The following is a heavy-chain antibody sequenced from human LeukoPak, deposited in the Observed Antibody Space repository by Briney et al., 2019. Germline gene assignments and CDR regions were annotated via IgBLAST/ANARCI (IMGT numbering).Heavy chain of an antibody. D-gene: IGHD2-15*01. V-gene: IGHV4-59*08. CDR2: IYYSGST. CDR3: ARQYLGAGWSNYYYYYMDV. Sequence: SETLSLTCTVSGGSISSYYWSWIRQPPGKGLEWIGYIYYSGSTNYNPSLKSRVTISVDTSKNQFSLKLSSVTAADTAAYYCARQYLGAGWSNYYYYYMDVWGKGTTVTVSS. J-gene: IGHJ6*03. CDR1: GGSISSYY.